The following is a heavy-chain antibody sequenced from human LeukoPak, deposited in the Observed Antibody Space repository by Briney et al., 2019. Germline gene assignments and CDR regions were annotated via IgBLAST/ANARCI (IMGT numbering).Heavy chain of an antibody. CDR1: GFTFSSYG. CDR2: ISYDGSNE. D-gene: IGHD4-11*01. CDR3: AKDAAANVDYPYYFDY. V-gene: IGHV3-30*18. Sequence: PGGSLRLSCAASGFTFSSYGIHWVHQAPGKGLEWVALISYDGSNEYYADSVKGRFTISRDNSKNTLYMQMNSLRAEDTAVYYCAKDAAANVDYPYYFDYWGQGALVTVSS. J-gene: IGHJ4*02.